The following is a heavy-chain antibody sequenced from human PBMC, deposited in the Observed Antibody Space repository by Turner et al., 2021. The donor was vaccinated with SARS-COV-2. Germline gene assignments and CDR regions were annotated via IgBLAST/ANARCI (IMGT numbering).Heavy chain of an antibody. CDR2: INSGGST. V-gene: IGHV3-66*01. CDR1: GFTLSSNY. J-gene: IGHJ5*02. D-gene: IGHD6-13*01. CDR3: AREAAAGNFHGWFDP. Sequence: EVQLVESGGGFVQPGGSLRLSFAASGFTLSSNYMSWGLQAPGEGLEWVSVINSGGSTYYADSVKGRFTISRDNSKNTLYLQMNSLRVEDTAVYSCAREAAAGNFHGWFDPWGQGTLVTVSS.